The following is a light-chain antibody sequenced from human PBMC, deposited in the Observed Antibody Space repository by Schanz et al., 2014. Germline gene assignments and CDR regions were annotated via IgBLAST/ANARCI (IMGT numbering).Light chain of an antibody. CDR1: SSDVGGYNR. J-gene: IGLJ3*02. CDR2: DVT. V-gene: IGLV2-18*02. CDR3: SSYTSSSTWV. Sequence: QSALTQPPSVSGSPGQSVTISCTGTSSDVGGYNRVSWYQQPPGTAPKLMIYDVTNRPSGVPDRFSGSKSGSTASLTISGLRAEDEADYYCSSYTSSSTWVFGGGTKVT.